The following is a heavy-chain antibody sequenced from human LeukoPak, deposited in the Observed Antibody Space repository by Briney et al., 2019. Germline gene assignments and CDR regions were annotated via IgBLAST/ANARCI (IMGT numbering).Heavy chain of an antibody. CDR1: GYTFSSYG. D-gene: IGHD5-24*01. CDR3: ARVSGMAVAEYYFDY. V-gene: IGHV1-18*01. Sequence: ASVKVSCTASGYTFSSYGISWVRQAPGQGLEWMGWISAYNGNTNYAQKFQGRVTMARDTSTSTVYMVLSSLRSGDTAVYYCARVSGMAVAEYYFDYWGQGTLVTVSS. CDR2: ISAYNGNT. J-gene: IGHJ4*02.